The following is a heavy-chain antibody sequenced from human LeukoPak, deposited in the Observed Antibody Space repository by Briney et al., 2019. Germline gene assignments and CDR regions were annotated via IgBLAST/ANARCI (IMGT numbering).Heavy chain of an antibody. CDR1: GFTFSSYG. V-gene: IGHV3-7*01. CDR2: IRQDGSEK. J-gene: IGHJ4*02. Sequence: GGSLRLSCAASGFTFSSYGMHWVRQAPGKGLEWVANIRQDGSEKYYVDSVKGRFTISRDNAKNSLYLQMNSLRVEDTAVYYCARSLDTGGSFFDSWCRGNGVTVS. D-gene: IGHD6-13*01. CDR3: ARSLDTGGSFFDS.